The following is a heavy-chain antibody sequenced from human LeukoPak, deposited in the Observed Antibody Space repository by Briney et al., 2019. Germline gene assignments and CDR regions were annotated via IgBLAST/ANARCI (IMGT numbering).Heavy chain of an antibody. CDR1: GYTFTGYY. J-gene: IGHJ4*02. D-gene: IGHD5-24*01. CDR3: ARVGPGWMATNHPFDY. CDR2: INPNSGGT. V-gene: IGHV1-2*02. Sequence: ASVKVSCKASGYTFTGYYMHWVRQALGQGLEWMGWINPNSGGTNYAQKFQGRVTMTRDTSIFTAYMELSSLRSDDTAVYYCARVGPGWMATNHPFDYWGQGTLVTVSS.